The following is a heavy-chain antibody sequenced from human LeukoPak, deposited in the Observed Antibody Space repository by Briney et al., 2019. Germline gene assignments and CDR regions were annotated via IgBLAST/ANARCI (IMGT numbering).Heavy chain of an antibody. J-gene: IGHJ4*02. Sequence: GGSLRLSCAASGFTFSSYGMSWVHQAPGKGLEWVSAISGSGGSAYYADSVKGRFTISRDNSKNTLYLQMNSLKTEDTAVYYCTRDQTPYYWGQGTLVTVSS. CDR1: GFTFSSYG. CDR3: TRDQTPYY. CDR2: ISGSGGSA. V-gene: IGHV3-23*01.